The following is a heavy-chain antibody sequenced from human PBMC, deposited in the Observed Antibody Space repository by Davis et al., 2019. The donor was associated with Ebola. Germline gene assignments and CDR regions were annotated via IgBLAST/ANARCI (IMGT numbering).Heavy chain of an antibody. CDR2: ISGSGGST. D-gene: IGHD6-13*01. V-gene: IGHV3-23*01. CDR1: GFTFSSYA. J-gene: IGHJ4*02. CDR3: ARDGTSSSWYTVDY. Sequence: GESLKISCAASGFTFSSYAMSWVRQAPGKGLEWVSAISGSGGSTYYADSVKGRFTISRDNAKNSLYLQMNSLRAEDTAVYYCARDGTSSSWYTVDYWGQGTLVTVSS.